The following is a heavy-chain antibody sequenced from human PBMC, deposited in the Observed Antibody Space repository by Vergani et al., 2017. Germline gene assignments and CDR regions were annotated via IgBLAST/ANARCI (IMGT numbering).Heavy chain of an antibody. J-gene: IGHJ5*02. Sequence: QVQLVQSGAEVKKPGASVTVSCKASGYTFNSYGISWVRQAPGQGLEWMGWISAYNGNTNYAQKLQGRVTMTTDTSTSTAYMELRSLRSDGTAVYYCAIERYCSSTSCAANWFDPWGQGTLVTVSS. CDR2: ISAYNGNT. V-gene: IGHV1-18*01. CDR3: AIERYCSSTSCAANWFDP. CDR1: GYTFNSYG. D-gene: IGHD2-2*01.